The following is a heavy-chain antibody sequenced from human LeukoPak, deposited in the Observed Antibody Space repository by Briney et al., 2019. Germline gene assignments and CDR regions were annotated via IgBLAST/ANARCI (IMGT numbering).Heavy chain of an antibody. Sequence: GRSLRLSCAASGFTFSSYGMHWVRQAPGKGLEWVSAISGSGGSTYYADSVKGRFTISRDNSKNTLYLQMNSLRAEDTAVYYCAKDRGYCSSTSCYSDGMDVWGKGTTVTVSS. D-gene: IGHD2-2*01. CDR1: GFTFSSYG. V-gene: IGHV3-23*01. J-gene: IGHJ6*04. CDR2: ISGSGGST. CDR3: AKDRGYCSSTSCYSDGMDV.